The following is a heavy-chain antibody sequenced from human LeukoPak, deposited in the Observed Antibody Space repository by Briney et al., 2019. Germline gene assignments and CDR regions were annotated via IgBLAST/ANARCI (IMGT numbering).Heavy chain of an antibody. V-gene: IGHV3-20*04. J-gene: IGHJ4*02. Sequence: GGSLRLSCAASGYSFDDNALSWVRQAPGKGLEWVSTINWNAEYITYADSVGGRFTISRDHAKNSVYLQMDSLRVEDTALYYCARDRMGATGNFDYWGQGTLVTVSS. CDR1: GYSFDDNA. CDR3: ARDRMGATGNFDY. D-gene: IGHD1-26*01. CDR2: INWNAEYI.